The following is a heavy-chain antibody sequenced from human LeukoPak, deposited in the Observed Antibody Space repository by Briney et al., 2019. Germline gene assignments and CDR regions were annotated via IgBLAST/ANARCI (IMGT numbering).Heavy chain of an antibody. CDR2: IYYSGST. CDR1: GGSISRSSYY. V-gene: IGHV4-39*01. D-gene: IGHD6-19*01. Sequence: SETLSLTCTVSGGSISRSSYYWGWIRQPPGKGLEWIGSIYYSGSTYYKSSLKSRVTISVDTSKNQFSLKLSSVTAADTAVYYCATLSRHYSSGWYYFDYWGQGTLVTVSS. J-gene: IGHJ4*02. CDR3: ATLSRHYSSGWYYFDY.